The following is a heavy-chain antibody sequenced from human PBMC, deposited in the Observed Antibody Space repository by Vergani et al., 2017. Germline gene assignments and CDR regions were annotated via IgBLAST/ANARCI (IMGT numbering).Heavy chain of an antibody. CDR2: IYYSGST. CDR1: GGSISSSSYY. V-gene: IGHV4-39*01. D-gene: IGHD3-10*01. J-gene: IGHJ4*02. Sequence: QLQLQESGPGLVKPSETLSLTCTVSGGSISSSSYYWGWIRQPPGKGLEWIGSIYYSGSTYYNPSLKSRVTISVDTSKNQFSLKLSSVTAADTAVYYCARPYYGSARGGGAFDIWGQGTLVTVSS. CDR3: ARPYYGSARGGGAFDI.